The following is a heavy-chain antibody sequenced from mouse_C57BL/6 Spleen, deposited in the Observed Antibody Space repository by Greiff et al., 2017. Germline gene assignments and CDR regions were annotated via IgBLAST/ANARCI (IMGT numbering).Heavy chain of an antibody. CDR2: IWSGGNT. J-gene: IGHJ1*03. CDR3: ARFYDGYWYFDF. V-gene: IGHV2-2*01. CDR1: GFSFTSYG. Sequence: VQLVESGPGLVLPSPSLSLSCTVSGFSFTSYGVHWVRQSPGKGLEWLGVIWSGGNTDYNAAFISRLSISTDHSTSQVFLNINSLLADDTAIYYCARFYDGYWYFDFWGTGTSGTVSS. D-gene: IGHD2-3*01.